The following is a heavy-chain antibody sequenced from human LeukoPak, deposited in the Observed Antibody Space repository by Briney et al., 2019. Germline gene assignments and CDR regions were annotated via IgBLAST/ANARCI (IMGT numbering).Heavy chain of an antibody. CDR3: ARHVAVAAKYDY. Sequence: PSETLSLTCTVSGDSITSRTSCWSWIRQSPTNGLQWITCMYHTGGTFCSPSLRSRVVISLDASKNQFSLKLNSVTAADTAVYYCARHVAVAAKYDYWGQGIPVIVSS. CDR2: MYHTGGT. CDR1: GDSITSRTSC. J-gene: IGHJ4*02. D-gene: IGHD6-19*01. V-gene: IGHV4-39*01.